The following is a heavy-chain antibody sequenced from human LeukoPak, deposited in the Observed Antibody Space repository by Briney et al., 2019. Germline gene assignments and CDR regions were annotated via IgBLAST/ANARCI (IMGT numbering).Heavy chain of an antibody. D-gene: IGHD3-22*01. CDR2: ISYDGSNK. CDR1: GFTFSSYG. Sequence: PGGSLRLSCEASGFTFSSYGMHWVRQAPGKGLEWVAVISYDGSNKYYADSVKGRFTISRDNSKNTLYLQMNSLRAEDTAVYYCARDESYDSSGSFFDYWGQGTLVTVSS. J-gene: IGHJ4*02. V-gene: IGHV3-30*03. CDR3: ARDESYDSSGSFFDY.